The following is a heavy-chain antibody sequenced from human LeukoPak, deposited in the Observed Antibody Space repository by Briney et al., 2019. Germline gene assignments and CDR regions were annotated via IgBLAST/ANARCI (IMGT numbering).Heavy chain of an antibody. Sequence: PGGSLRLSCAASGFTFSSYAMSWVRQAPGKGLEWVSAISGSGGSTYYADSVKGRFTISRDNSKSTLYLQMNSLRAEDTAVYYCAKDLPGTTPYYYYYMDVWGKGTTVTVSS. CDR2: ISGSGGST. J-gene: IGHJ6*03. CDR3: AKDLPGTTPYYYYYMDV. V-gene: IGHV3-23*01. CDR1: GFTFSSYA. D-gene: IGHD1-1*01.